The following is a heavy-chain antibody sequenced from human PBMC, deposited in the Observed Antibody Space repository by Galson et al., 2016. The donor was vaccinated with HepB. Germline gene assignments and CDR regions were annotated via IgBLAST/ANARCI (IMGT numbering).Heavy chain of an antibody. D-gene: IGHD2-2*01. CDR3: ARANLGFCTSTTCSSNWFDP. J-gene: IGHJ5*02. CDR2: IYYKGTP. V-gene: IGHV4-39*02. Sequence: SETLSLTCTVSGGSISASHNYWGWIRQPPGKGLAWMGSIYYKGTPTNNPHLASRLTISVDTSKNLFSLKLTSVTAADTAAYYCARANLGFCTSTTCSSNWFDPWGQGTLVTVSS. CDR1: GGSISASHNY.